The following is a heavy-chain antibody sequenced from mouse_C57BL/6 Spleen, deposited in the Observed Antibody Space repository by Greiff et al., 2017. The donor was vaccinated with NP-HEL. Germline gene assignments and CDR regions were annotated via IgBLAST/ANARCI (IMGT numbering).Heavy chain of an antibody. CDR1: GYTFTSYW. J-gene: IGHJ4*01. Sequence: VQLQQSGAELVKPGASVKLSCKASGYTFTSYWMQWVKQRPGQGLEWIGEIDPSDSYTNYNQKFKGKATLTVDTSSSTAYMQLSSLTSEDSAVYYCARYYYSNYGAMDYWGQGTSVTVSS. CDR3: ARYYYSNYGAMDY. V-gene: IGHV1-50*01. D-gene: IGHD2-5*01. CDR2: IDPSDSYT.